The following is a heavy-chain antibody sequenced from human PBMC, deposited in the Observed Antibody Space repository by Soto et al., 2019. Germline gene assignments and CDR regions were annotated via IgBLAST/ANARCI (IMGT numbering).Heavy chain of an antibody. CDR1: GFTFNNAW. D-gene: IGHD3-3*01. V-gene: IGHV3-15*01. J-gene: IGHJ4*02. Sequence: GGSLRLSCAASGFTFNNAWMSWFRQAPGKGLEWVGRVMSKTDGGTTDYAAPVKGRFTVSRDDSKNTLYLQMDSLKTEDTAVYYCASGTGRSDFDYWGQGTLVTVSS. CDR3: ASGTGRSDFDY. CDR2: VMSKTDGGTT.